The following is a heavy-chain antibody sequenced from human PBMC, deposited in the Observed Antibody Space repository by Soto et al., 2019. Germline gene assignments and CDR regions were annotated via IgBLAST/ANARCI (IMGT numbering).Heavy chain of an antibody. CDR1: GFTFSSYA. V-gene: IGHV3-30-3*01. J-gene: IGHJ4*02. D-gene: IGHD6-19*01. Sequence: ESGGGVVQPGRSLRLSCAASGFTFSSYAMHWVRQAPGKGLEWVAVISYDGSNKYYADSVKGRFTISRDNSKNTLYLQMNSLRAEDTAVYYCARSDPIAVVKSIYFDYWGQGTLVTVSS. CDR2: ISYDGSNK. CDR3: ARSDPIAVVKSIYFDY.